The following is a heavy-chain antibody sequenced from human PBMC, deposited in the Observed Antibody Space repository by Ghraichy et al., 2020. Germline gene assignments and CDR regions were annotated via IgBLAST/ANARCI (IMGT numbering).Heavy chain of an antibody. CDR2: ISWSSGSI. Sequence: GGSLRLSCAASGFTFDDYAMHWVRQTPGKGLEWVSGISWSSGSIGYADSVKGRFTISRDNAKNSLYLQMNSLRAEDTALYYCAKDISGYSYGRYYLDYWGHGTLVTVSS. V-gene: IGHV3-9*01. J-gene: IGHJ4*01. D-gene: IGHD5-18*01. CDR3: AKDISGYSYGRYYLDY. CDR1: GFTFDDYA.